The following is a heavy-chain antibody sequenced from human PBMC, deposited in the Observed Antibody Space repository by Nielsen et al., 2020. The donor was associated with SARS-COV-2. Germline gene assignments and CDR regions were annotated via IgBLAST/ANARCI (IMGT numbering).Heavy chain of an antibody. D-gene: IGHD6-13*01. CDR3: AKGGAAAGTSYNWFDP. V-gene: IGHV3-30*18. Sequence: GESLKISCAASGFTFSSYGMHWVRQAPGKGLEWVAVISYDGSNKYYADSVKGRFTISRDNSKNTLYLQMNSLRAEDTAVYYCAKGGAAAGTSYNWFDPWGQGTLVTVSS. CDR1: GFTFSSYG. CDR2: ISYDGSNK. J-gene: IGHJ5*02.